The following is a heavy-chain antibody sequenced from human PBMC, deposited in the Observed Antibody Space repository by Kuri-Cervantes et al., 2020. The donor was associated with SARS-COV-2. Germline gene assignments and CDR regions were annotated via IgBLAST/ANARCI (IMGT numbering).Heavy chain of an antibody. CDR2: SNAGNGNT. J-gene: IGHJ3*02. CDR1: GYTFTSYA. V-gene: IGHV1-3*02. D-gene: IGHD3-22*01. CDR3: VRFRYYDSSRNASDI. Sequence: ASVKVSCKASGYTFTSYAMHWVRQAPGQRLEWMGWSNAGNGNTKYSQEFQGRVTITRDTSASTAYMELSRLRSDDTAVYYCVRFRYYDSSRNASDIWGQGTLVTVSS.